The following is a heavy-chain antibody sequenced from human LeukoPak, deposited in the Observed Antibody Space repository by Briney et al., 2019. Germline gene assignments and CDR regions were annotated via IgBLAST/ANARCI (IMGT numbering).Heavy chain of an antibody. CDR3: ARDQYSSSWAPFDY. CDR1: GGSISSSNY. J-gene: IGHJ4*02. V-gene: IGHV4-39*07. CDR2: IYYSGST. D-gene: IGHD6-13*01. Sequence: SETLPLTCTVSGGSISSSNYWGWIRQPPGKGLEWIGSIYYSGSTYYNPSLKSRVTISVDTSKNQFSLKLSSVTAADTAVYYCARDQYSSSWAPFDYWGQGTLVTVSS.